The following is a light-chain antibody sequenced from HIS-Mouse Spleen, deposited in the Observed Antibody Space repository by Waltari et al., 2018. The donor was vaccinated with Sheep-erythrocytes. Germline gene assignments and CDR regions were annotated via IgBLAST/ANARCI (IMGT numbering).Light chain of an antibody. J-gene: IGLJ1*01. CDR2: DVS. V-gene: IGLV2-11*01. CDR3: CSYAGSYNHV. CDR1: SSYVGGCNY. Sequence: QSALTQPRSVSGSPGQSVTISCPGTSSYVGGCNYVSRYQQHPGKAPKLMIYDVSKRPSGVPDRFSGSKSGNTASLTISGLQAEDEADYYCCSYAGSYNHVFATGTKVTVL.